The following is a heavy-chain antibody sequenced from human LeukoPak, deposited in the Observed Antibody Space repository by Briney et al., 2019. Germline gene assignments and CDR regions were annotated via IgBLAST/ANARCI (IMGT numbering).Heavy chain of an antibody. Sequence: PGGSLRLSCAASGFTFSSYSMNWVRQAPGKGLEWVSSISSSSSYIYYADSVKGRFTISRDNAKNSLYLQMNSLRAEDTALYYCARIHSNYPFDIWGQGTMVTVSS. J-gene: IGHJ3*02. CDR1: GFTFSSYS. CDR3: ARIHSNYPFDI. V-gene: IGHV3-21*01. D-gene: IGHD4-11*01. CDR2: ISSSSSYI.